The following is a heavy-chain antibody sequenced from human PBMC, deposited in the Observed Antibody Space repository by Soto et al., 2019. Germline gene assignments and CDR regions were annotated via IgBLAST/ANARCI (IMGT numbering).Heavy chain of an antibody. V-gene: IGHV4-39*01. J-gene: IGHJ4*02. D-gene: IGHD2-15*01. CDR3: VRRQAEYCSGGSCYPTGYFDY. CDR2: IYYSGST. Sequence: QLQLQESGPGLVKPSETLSLTCTVSGGSISSSSYYWGWIRQPPGKGLEWIGSIYYSGSTYYNPSLKSRVTISVDTSKNQFSLKLSSVTAADTAVYYCVRRQAEYCSGGSCYPTGYFDYWGQGTLVTVSS. CDR1: GGSISSSSYY.